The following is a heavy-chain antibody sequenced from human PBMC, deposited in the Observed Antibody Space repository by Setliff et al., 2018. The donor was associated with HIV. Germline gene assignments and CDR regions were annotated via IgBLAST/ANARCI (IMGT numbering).Heavy chain of an antibody. J-gene: IGHJ6*03. V-gene: IGHV3-48*01. D-gene: IGHD1-26*01. CDR3: ARAIGGSYYYYYYYMDV. Sequence: GSLRLSCAASGLTFSSDDMNWVRQAPGKGLEWVSYISSSSGTIYYAGSVKGRFTISRDNAKNSLYLQMNSLRAEDTAVYYCARAIGGSYYYYYYYMDVWGKGTTVTVSS. CDR2: ISSSSGTI. CDR1: GLTFSSDD.